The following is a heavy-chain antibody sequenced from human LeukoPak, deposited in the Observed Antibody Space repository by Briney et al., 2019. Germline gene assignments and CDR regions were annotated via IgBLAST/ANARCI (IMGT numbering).Heavy chain of an antibody. CDR1: GYTFTGYY. CDR2: INPNSGGT. D-gene: IGHD5-12*01. V-gene: IGHV1-2*04. J-gene: IGHJ6*02. CDR3: ARGDGATSYYYGMDV. Sequence: ASVKVPCKASGYTFTGYYMHWVRQAPGQGLEWMGWINPNSGGTNYAQKFQGWVTMTRDTSISTAYMELSRLRSDDTAVYYCARGDGATSYYYGMDVWGQGTTVTVSS.